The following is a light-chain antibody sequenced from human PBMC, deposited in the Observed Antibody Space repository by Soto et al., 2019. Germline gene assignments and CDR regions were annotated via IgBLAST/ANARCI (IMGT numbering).Light chain of an antibody. CDR2: DAS. J-gene: IGKJ1*01. CDR3: HQYYNTWT. CDR1: QSISTW. Sequence: DIQMTQSPSTLSASVGDRVTITCRASQSISTWLAWYQQKPGKAPKVLIYDASSLESGVPSRFSGSGSGTDFTLTISSLQPEDVAVYFRHQYYNTWTFGQGTKVDIK. V-gene: IGKV1-5*01.